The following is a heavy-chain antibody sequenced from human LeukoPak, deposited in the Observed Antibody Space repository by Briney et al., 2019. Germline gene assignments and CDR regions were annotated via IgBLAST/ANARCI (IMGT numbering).Heavy chain of an antibody. Sequence: GGSLRLSCAASGFTVSSNYMSWARQAPGKGQEWVSVIYSGGSTYYADSVKGRFTISRDNSKNTLYLQMSSLRAEDTAVYYCARAAVTTDAFDIWGQGTMVTVSS. CDR3: ARAAVTTDAFDI. V-gene: IGHV3-53*01. D-gene: IGHD4-17*01. J-gene: IGHJ3*02. CDR1: GFTVSSNY. CDR2: IYSGGST.